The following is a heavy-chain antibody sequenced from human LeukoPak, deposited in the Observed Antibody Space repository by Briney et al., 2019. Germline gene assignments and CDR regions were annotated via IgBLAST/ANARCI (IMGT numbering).Heavy chain of an antibody. D-gene: IGHD2-2*01. Sequence: ASVKVSCKASGYTFTSYGISWVRQAPGQGLEWMGWISAYNGNTNYAQKLQGRVTMTTDTSTSTAYMELRSLRSDDTAVYYCARGIDGDIVVVPAAILIGGWFDPWGQGTLVTVSS. CDR1: GYTFTSYG. J-gene: IGHJ5*02. CDR3: ARGIDGDIVVVPAAILIGGWFDP. CDR2: ISAYNGNT. V-gene: IGHV1-18*01.